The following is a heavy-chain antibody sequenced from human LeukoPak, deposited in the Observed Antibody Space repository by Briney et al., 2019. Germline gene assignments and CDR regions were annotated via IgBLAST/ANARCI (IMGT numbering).Heavy chain of an antibody. CDR2: IYHSGST. J-gene: IGHJ4*02. D-gene: IGHD3-10*01. V-gene: IGHV4-38-2*01. Sequence: SESLSLTCAVSGYSISSGYYWAGIRQPPGKGLEWIGSIYHSGSTYYNPSLKSRVTISVDTSKNQFSLKLSSETAADSSVYYSSRHSLGSGSYVGYWGQGTLVTLSS. CDR3: SRHSLGSGSYVGY. CDR1: GYSISSGYY.